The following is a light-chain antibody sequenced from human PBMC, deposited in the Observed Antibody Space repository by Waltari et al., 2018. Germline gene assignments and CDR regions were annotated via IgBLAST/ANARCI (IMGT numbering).Light chain of an antibody. Sequence: SSELTQDPAVSVALGQTVTTTCQGDSLRRFYASWYQPRPGQAPIIVFYGQDNRPSGIPDRFSGSTSGDTASLTITGAQAEDEADYYCHSRDTFSTRVFGGGTRLTV. CDR1: SLRRFY. J-gene: IGLJ2*01. CDR2: GQD. CDR3: HSRDTFSTRV. V-gene: IGLV3-19*01.